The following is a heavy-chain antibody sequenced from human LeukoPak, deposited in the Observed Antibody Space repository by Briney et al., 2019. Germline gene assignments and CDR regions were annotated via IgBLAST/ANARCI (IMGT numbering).Heavy chain of an antibody. V-gene: IGHV4-59*01. CDR1: GGSISSYY. Sequence: SETLSLTCTVSGGSISSYYWSWIRQPPGKGLEWIGYIYYSGSTNCNPSLKSRVTISVDTSKNQFSLKLSSVTAADTAVYYCAGGSGSYTSFDYWGQGTLVTVSS. J-gene: IGHJ4*02. CDR2: IYYSGST. D-gene: IGHD3-10*01. CDR3: AGGSGSYTSFDY.